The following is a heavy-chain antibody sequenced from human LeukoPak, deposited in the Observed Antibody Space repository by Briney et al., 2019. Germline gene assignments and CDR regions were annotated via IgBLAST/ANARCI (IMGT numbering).Heavy chain of an antibody. Sequence: SETLSLTCTVSGGSISSYYWSWIRQPPGKGLEWIGDIYHSGSTNYNPSLKSRVTISVDTSKNQFSLKLSSVTAADTAVYYCAREGTVTTPDYWGQGTLVTVSS. CDR3: AREGTVTTPDY. D-gene: IGHD4-17*01. V-gene: IGHV4-59*01. CDR1: GGSISSYY. J-gene: IGHJ4*02. CDR2: IYHSGST.